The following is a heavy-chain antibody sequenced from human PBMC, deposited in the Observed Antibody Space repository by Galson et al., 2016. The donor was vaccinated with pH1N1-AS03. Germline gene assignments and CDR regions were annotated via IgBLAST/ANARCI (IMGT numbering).Heavy chain of an antibody. CDR2: IDWADDE. V-gene: IGHV2-70*04. J-gene: IGHJ4*02. D-gene: IGHD5-12*01. Sequence: PALVKPTQTLTLTCSFSGLSVSTTGMRVSWIRQPPGKALEWLAFIDWADDEFYSTFLKTRLTISRDTSKNQVVLTMTNIDPVDTATYYCARMGGAGYDTYYFDFWGQGTLVTVSS. CDR3: ARMGGAGYDTYYFDF. CDR1: GLSVSTTGMR.